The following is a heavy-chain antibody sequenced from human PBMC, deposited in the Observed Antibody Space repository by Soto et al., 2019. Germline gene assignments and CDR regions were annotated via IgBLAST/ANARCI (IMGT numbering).Heavy chain of an antibody. D-gene: IGHD2-2*01. CDR3: AGVVPAAKVASYYYYGMDV. J-gene: IGHJ6*02. Sequence: QVQLQESGPGLVKPSQTLSLTCTVSGGSISSGGYYWSWIRQHPGKGLEWIGYIYYSGSTYYNPSLKSRVTISVDTSKNQFSLKLSSVTAADTAVYYCAGVVPAAKVASYYYYGMDVRGQGTTVTVSS. CDR2: IYYSGST. V-gene: IGHV4-31*03. CDR1: GGSISSGGYY.